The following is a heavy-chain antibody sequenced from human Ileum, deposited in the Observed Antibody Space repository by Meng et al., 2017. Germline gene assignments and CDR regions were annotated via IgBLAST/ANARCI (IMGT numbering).Heavy chain of an antibody. CDR2: MNLGGSP. CDR3: AHIFDS. CDR1: GRAISSSDW. J-gene: IGHJ4*02. V-gene: IGHV4-4*02. Sequence: QVHPQGSGPGLVEPSGTLSLTCAVSGRAISSSDWLSWVRQPPGKGLEWIAEMNLGGSPNYNPSLKSRVTMSVDKSNDHLSLQLTSVTAADTAVYYCAHIFDSWGQGTLVTVSS.